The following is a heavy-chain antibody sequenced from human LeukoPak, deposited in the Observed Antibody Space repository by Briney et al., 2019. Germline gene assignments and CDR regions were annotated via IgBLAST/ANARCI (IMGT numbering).Heavy chain of an antibody. CDR1: GFTFSSYW. CDR2: IKQDGSEK. V-gene: IGHV3-7*01. J-gene: IGHJ4*02. CDR3: ARVQLERVPDY. D-gene: IGHD1-1*01. Sequence: PGGSLRLSCAASGFTFSSYWMSWVRQAPGKGLEWVANIKQDGSEKYYVDSVKGRFTISRDNAKNSLYLQTNSLRAEDTAVYYCARVQLERVPDYWGQGTLVTVSS.